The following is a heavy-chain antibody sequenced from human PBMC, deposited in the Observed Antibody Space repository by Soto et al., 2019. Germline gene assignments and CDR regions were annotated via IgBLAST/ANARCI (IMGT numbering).Heavy chain of an antibody. CDR2: IYTSGST. Sequence: SETLSLTCTVSGGSISSYYWSWIRQPSGKGLEWIGRIYTSGSTNYNPSLKSRVTMPVDTSKNQFSLKLSSVTAADTAVYYCASSSLYGMDVWGQGATVTVSS. J-gene: IGHJ6*01. CDR3: ASSSLYGMDV. CDR1: GGSISSYY. V-gene: IGHV4-4*07.